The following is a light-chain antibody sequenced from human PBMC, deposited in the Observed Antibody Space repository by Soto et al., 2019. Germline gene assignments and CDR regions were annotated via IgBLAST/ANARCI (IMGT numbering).Light chain of an antibody. CDR1: TSDVGGHNS. J-gene: IGLJ1*01. CDR3: NSYSSDITPYV. CDR2: QVS. V-gene: IGLV2-14*01. Sequence: QSALTQPASVSGSPGQSITISCTGTTSDVGGHNSVSWFQQHPGKAPKLIIYQVSSRPSDISNRFSGSKSGNTASLTISGLQAEDEADYYCNSYSSDITPYVFGTGTKLTV.